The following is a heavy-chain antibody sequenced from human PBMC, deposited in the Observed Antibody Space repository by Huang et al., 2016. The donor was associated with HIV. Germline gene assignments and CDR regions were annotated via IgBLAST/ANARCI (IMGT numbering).Heavy chain of an antibody. J-gene: IGHJ4*02. CDR2: ISTDGTIK. CDR1: GFAFSSFA. D-gene: IGHD3-10*01. Sequence: QVQLVESGGGVVQPGRSLRLSCAASGFAFSSFAMHWIRQAPGKCLQVLAVISTDGTIKNYADSVRGRFTISRDNSKGTVYLQMNSLRPEDTAVYSCARTGSYYYGSGIYHFGDYWGQGTLVTVSS. CDR3: ARTGSYYYGSGIYHFGDY. V-gene: IGHV3-30*01.